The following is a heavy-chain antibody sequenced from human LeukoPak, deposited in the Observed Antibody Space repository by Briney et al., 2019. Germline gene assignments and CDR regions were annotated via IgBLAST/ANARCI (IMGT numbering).Heavy chain of an antibody. D-gene: IGHD4-11*01. Sequence: GGSLRLSCAASGFXFSGYWMSWVRQAPGKGLEWVANIKQDGSDKYYVDSVKGRFTISRDNAKSSLYLQMNSLRAEDTAVYYCARVLTSVTNWFDTWGQGTLVTVSS. V-gene: IGHV3-7*05. CDR3: ARVLTSVTNWFDT. CDR2: IKQDGSDK. J-gene: IGHJ5*02. CDR1: GFXFSGYW.